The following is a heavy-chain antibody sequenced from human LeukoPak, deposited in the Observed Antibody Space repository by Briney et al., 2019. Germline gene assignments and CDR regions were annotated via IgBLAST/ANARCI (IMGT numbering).Heavy chain of an antibody. CDR3: ARGGSGRTYGMDV. Sequence: GGSLRLSCAASGFTVSSNYMSWVRQAPGKGLEGVSVIYSGGSTYYADSVKGRFTISRHNSKNTLYLQMNSLRAEDTAVYYCARGGSGRTYGMDVWGQGTTVTVSS. J-gene: IGHJ6*02. CDR1: GFTVSSNY. D-gene: IGHD3-10*01. CDR2: IYSGGST. V-gene: IGHV3-53*04.